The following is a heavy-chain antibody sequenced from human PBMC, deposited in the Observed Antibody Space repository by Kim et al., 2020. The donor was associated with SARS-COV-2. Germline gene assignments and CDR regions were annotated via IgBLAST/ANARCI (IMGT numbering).Heavy chain of an antibody. V-gene: IGHV7-4-1*02. CDR2: INTNTGNP. J-gene: IGHJ5*02. Sequence: ASVKVSCKASGYTFTSYAMNWVRQAPGQGLEWMGWINTNTGNPTYAQGFTGRFVFSLDTSVSTAYLQISSLKAEDTAVYYCARDGQADTIFGVVIIHNWFDPWGQGTLVTVSS. CDR1: GYTFTSYA. CDR3: ARDGQADTIFGVVIIHNWFDP. D-gene: IGHD3-3*01.